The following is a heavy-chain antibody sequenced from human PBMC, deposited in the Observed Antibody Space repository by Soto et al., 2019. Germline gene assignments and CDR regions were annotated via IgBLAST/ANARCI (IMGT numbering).Heavy chain of an antibody. D-gene: IGHD5-18*01. CDR1: GFTFDDYV. V-gene: IGHV3-9*01. CDR2: ISWNSGSI. J-gene: IGHJ4*02. Sequence: LRLSCAASGFTFDDYVMHWVRQAPGKGLEWVSGISWNSGSIGYADSVKGRFTISRDNAKNSLYLQMSSLRAEDTALYYCAKDIGRGYSYDFDYWGQGTLVTVSS. CDR3: AKDIGRGYSYDFDY.